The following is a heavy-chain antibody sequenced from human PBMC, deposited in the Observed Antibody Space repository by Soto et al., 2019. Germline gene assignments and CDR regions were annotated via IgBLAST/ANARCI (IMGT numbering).Heavy chain of an antibody. CDR3: ARGLYDSGSFYFDF. V-gene: IGHV3-53*01. CDR1: GFNFIRKY. D-gene: IGHD3-10*01. Sequence: GGSLRLSCAASGFNFIRKYMIWVRQAPGKGLEWVSILYSGGTTYYADSVKGRFTISRDTSENTLYLQMNSLRAEDTAVYYCARGLYDSGSFYFDFWGQGTLVTVSS. CDR2: LYSGGTT. J-gene: IGHJ4*02.